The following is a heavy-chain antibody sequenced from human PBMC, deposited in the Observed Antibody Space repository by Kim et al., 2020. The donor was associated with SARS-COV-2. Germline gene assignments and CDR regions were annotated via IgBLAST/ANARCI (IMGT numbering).Heavy chain of an antibody. CDR2: IYYSGST. CDR1: GGSISSGGYY. V-gene: IGHV4-31*03. CDR3: ARASGIAAAGTVDY. J-gene: IGHJ4*02. D-gene: IGHD6-13*01. Sequence: SETLPLTCTVSGGSISSGGYYWSWIRQHPGKGLEWIGYIYYSGSTYYNPSLKSRVTISVDTSKNQFSLKLSSVTAADTAVYYCARASGIAAAGTVDYWGQGTLVTVSS.